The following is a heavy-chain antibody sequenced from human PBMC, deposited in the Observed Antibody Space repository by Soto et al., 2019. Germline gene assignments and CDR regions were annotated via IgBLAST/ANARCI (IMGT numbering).Heavy chain of an antibody. CDR2: ISSRSSTI. CDR3: ARDRAPRAAGGALDV. V-gene: IGHV3-48*01. J-gene: IGHJ6*03. Sequence: EVQLVESGGGLVPPWGSLRLSCAASGFTFSHYRMNWVRQAPGKGLEWVSYISSRSSTIYYADSVKGRFTISRDNAKNALGLQMNSLRAEDTAVYYCARDRAPRAAGGALDVWFNGTTGTVS. D-gene: IGHD6-13*01. CDR1: GFTFSHYR.